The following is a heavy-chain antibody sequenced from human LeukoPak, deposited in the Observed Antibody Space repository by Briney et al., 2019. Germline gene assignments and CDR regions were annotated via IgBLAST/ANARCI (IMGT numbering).Heavy chain of an antibody. J-gene: IGHJ4*02. CDR2: IYYSGST. V-gene: IGHV4-59*11. Sequence: SETLSLTCTVSGGSISNHYWSWIRQPPGKGLEWIGYIYYSGSTNYSPSLKSRVTISVDTSKNQFSLKLSSVTAADTAVYYCARASGIAAVGKFDYWGQGSLVTVSS. CDR3: ARASGIAAVGKFDY. D-gene: IGHD6-13*01. CDR1: GGSISNHY.